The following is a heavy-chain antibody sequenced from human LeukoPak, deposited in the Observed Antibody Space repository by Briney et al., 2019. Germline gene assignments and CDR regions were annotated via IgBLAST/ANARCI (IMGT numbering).Heavy chain of an antibody. CDR3: ARAVWSGYDPSNGMDV. CDR1: GGTFSSYA. CDR2: IIPIFGTA. J-gene: IGHJ6*04. Sequence: SVKVSCKASGGTFSSYAISWVRQAPGQGLERMGGIIPIFGTANYAQKFQGRVTITADESTSTAYMELSSLRSEDTAVYYCARAVWSGYDPSNGMDVWGKGTTVTVSS. V-gene: IGHV1-69*01. D-gene: IGHD5-12*01.